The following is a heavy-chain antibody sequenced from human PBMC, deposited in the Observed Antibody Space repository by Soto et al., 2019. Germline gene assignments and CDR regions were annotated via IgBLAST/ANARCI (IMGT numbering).Heavy chain of an antibody. V-gene: IGHV3-30*04. Sequence: QVQLVESGGGVVQPGRSLRLSCAASGFTFSSYAMDWVRQAPGKGLEWVAVISYDGRNKYYADSVKGRFTISRDNSKNTLYLQVNSLRAEDTAVYYCARASYCSGGSCPGSYFDYWGQGTLVTVSS. D-gene: IGHD2-15*01. CDR3: ARASYCSGGSCPGSYFDY. CDR1: GFTFSSYA. CDR2: ISYDGRNK. J-gene: IGHJ4*02.